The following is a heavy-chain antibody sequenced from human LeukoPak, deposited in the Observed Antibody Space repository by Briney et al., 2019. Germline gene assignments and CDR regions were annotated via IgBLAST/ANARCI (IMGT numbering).Heavy chain of an antibody. CDR3: ARDSLDIVVVPAAIRDYYYGMDV. D-gene: IGHD2-2*01. V-gene: IGHV3-30*04. Sequence: GGSLRLSCAASGFTFSSYAMHWVRQAPGKGLEWVAVISYDGSNKYYADSVKGRFTTSRDNSKNTLYLQMNSLRAEDTAVYYCARDSLDIVVVPAAIRDYYYGMDVWGQGTTVTVSS. CDR2: ISYDGSNK. J-gene: IGHJ6*02. CDR1: GFTFSSYA.